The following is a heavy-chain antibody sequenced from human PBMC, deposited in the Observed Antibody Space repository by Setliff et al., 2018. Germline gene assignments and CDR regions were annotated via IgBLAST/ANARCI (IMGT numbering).Heavy chain of an antibody. CDR2: IYYSGSTS. CDR3: ARGTFDTSGYFPYPIGY. V-gene: IGHV4-31*03. J-gene: IGHJ4*02. CDR1: GGSISSGGYY. Sequence: SATLSLTCTVSGGSISSGGYYWSWIRQHPGKGLEWIGYIYYSGSTSYYNPSLKSRVTISVDTSKNQFSLNLGSVTAADTAVYYCARGTFDTSGYFPYPIGYWGQGTLVTVSS. D-gene: IGHD3-22*01.